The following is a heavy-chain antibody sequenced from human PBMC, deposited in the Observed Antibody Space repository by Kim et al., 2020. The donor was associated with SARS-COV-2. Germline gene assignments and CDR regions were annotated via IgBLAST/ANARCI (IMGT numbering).Heavy chain of an antibody. J-gene: IGHJ3*02. V-gene: IGHV1-18*01. CDR2: ISAYNGNT. D-gene: IGHD5-18*01. CDR3: ARDVIQPWFGGLAFDI. CDR1: GYTFTSYG. Sequence: ASVKVSCKASGYTFTSYGISWVRQAPGQGLEWMGWISAYNGNTNYAQKLQGRVTMTTDTSTSTAYMELRSLRSDDTAVYYCARDVIQPWFGGLAFDIWGQGTMVTVSS.